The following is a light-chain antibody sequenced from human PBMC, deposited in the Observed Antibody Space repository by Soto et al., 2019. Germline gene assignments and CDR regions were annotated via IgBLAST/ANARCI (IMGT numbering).Light chain of an antibody. J-gene: IGKJ5*01. CDR1: QRVGSNY. Sequence: DIVLTQTPCTLSLSPGERATLSCRSSQRVGSNYLAWYQQNPGQPPRLLIHGASSRATGIPDRFSGSGSGTEFTLTISSLQSEDFGVYYCQQRHNWPITFGQGTRLEIK. CDR3: QQRHNWPIT. CDR2: GAS. V-gene: IGKV3D-20*02.